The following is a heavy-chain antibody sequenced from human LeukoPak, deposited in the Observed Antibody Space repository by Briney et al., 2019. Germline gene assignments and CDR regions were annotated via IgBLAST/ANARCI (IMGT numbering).Heavy chain of an antibody. CDR3: ARGKNEWIQLWLGGNWFDP. Sequence: SVKVSCKASEYTFTGYYMHWVRQAPGQGLEWMGGIIPIFGTANYAQKFQGRVTITADKSTSTAYMELSSLRSEDTAVYYCARGKNEWIQLWLGGNWFDPWGQGTLVAVSS. D-gene: IGHD5-18*01. CDR1: EYTFTGYY. CDR2: IIPIFGTA. J-gene: IGHJ5*02. V-gene: IGHV1-69*06.